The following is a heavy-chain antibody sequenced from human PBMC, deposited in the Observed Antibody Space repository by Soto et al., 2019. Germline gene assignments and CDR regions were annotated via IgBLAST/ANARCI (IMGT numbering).Heavy chain of an antibody. D-gene: IGHD2-15*01. CDR3: AGVRFGQWGYAMDV. J-gene: IGHJ6*02. Sequence: QVQLVESGGGLVKPGGSLRLSCAASGITFSDCYMNWIRQAPGKGLEWVSYMSSSGDSINYAGSVRGRFTVSRDNAKNSLYLQMNSLRAEDTAMYYCAGVRFGQWGYAMDVWGQGTTVTVSS. CDR1: GITFSDCY. CDR2: MSSSGDSI. V-gene: IGHV3-11*01.